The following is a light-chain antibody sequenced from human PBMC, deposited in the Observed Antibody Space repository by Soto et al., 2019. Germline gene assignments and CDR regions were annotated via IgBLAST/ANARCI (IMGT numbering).Light chain of an antibody. CDR2: GTS. CDR3: QQSGSSPLT. J-gene: IGKJ4*01. CDR1: QSISSSN. Sequence: EIVLTQSPGTLSLSPGERATLSCRASQSISSSNLAWYQQKPGQAPRLLIYGTSNRATDIPDRFSGSGSGTDFALTISRLAPEDFAVYYCQQSGSSPLTFGGGTKVEIK. V-gene: IGKV3-20*01.